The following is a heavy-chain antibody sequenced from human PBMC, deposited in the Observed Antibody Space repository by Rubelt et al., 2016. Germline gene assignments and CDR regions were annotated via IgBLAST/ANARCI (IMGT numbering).Heavy chain of an antibody. CDR3: ASGRTAMYYFDY. D-gene: IGHD5-18*01. J-gene: IGHJ4*02. CDR2: ISVYNGNT. V-gene: IGHV1-18*01. CDR1: GYTFTTYA. Sequence: QVQLVQSETEVKKPGASVKVSCKASGYTFTTYAISWVRQAPGQGLEWMGWISVYNGNTNYAQKFQGRVTMTADTATGTGDMELRGLRSEDTAVYDCASGRTAMYYFDYWGQGTLVTVSS.